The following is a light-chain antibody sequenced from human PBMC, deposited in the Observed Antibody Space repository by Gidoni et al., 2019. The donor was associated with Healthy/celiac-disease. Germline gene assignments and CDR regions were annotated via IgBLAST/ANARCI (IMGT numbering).Light chain of an antibody. V-gene: IGLV2-14*01. J-gene: IGLJ1*01. CDR2: DVS. Sequence: QSALTQPASGSGSPGQSITISCTGTSSDVGGYNYVSWYQQHPGKAPKLMIYDVSNRPSGVSNRFSGSKSGNTASLTISVLQAEDEADYYCSSYTSSSILFGTGTKVTVL. CDR1: SSDVGGYNY. CDR3: SSYTSSSIL.